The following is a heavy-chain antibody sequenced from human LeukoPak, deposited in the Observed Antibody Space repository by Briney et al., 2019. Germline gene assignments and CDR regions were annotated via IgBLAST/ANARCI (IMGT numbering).Heavy chain of an antibody. CDR2: INHSGST. V-gene: IGHV4-34*01. CDR3: ARSSGYYGSGSYYDSQCFDY. J-gene: IGHJ4*02. D-gene: IGHD3-10*01. Sequence: SETLSLTCAVYGGSSSGYYWSWIRQPPGKGLEWIGEINHSGSTNYNPSLKSRVTISVDTSKNQFSLKLSSVTAADTAVYYCARSSGYYGSGSYYDSQCFDYWGQGTLVTVSS. CDR1: GGSSSGYY.